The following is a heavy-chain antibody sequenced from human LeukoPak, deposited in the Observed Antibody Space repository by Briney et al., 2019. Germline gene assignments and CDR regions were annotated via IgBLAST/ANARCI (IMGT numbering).Heavy chain of an antibody. V-gene: IGHV3-74*01. CDR2: ISSDGINT. J-gene: IGHJ5*02. CDR1: GYTFSNYW. D-gene: IGHD3-22*01. CDR3: ARDLGQYYDTSDNWFDP. Sequence: AGGSLRISCAASGYTFSNYWMHWVRQAPGKGLVWVSRISSDGINTSYADSVKGRFTISRDNAKNTLNLQMNSLRAEDTAVYYCARDLGQYYDTSDNWFDPWGQGTLVTVSS.